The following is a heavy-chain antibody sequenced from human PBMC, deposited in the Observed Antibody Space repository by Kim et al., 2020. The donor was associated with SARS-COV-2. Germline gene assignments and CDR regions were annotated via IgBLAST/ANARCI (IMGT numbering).Heavy chain of an antibody. J-gene: IGHJ6*02. CDR3: AKGPEYIWFGLPHQYGMDV. Sequence: GGSLRLSCAASGFTFSSYAMSWVRQAPGKGLEWVSAISGSGGSTYYADSVKGRFTISRDNSKNTLYLQMNSLRAEDTAVYYCAKGPEYIWFGLPHQYGMDVWGQGTTVTVSS. V-gene: IGHV3-23*01. CDR2: ISGSGGST. D-gene: IGHD3-16*01. CDR1: GFTFSSYA.